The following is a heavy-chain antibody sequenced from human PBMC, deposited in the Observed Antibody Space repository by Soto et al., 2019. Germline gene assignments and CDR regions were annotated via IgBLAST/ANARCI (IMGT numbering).Heavy chain of an antibody. CDR3: ARAMRYSNSWFPN. CDR2: INPSSGST. D-gene: IGHD1-26*01. CDR1: GYTFTSYY. V-gene: IGHV1-46*01. J-gene: IGHJ5*02. Sequence: ASVKVSCKASGYTFTSYYMHWVRQAPGQGLEWMGIINPSSGSTTYAQMFQGRVTMTRDTSTSTVYMELSSLRSEDTAVYYCARAMRYSNSWFPNWGQGTLVTVS.